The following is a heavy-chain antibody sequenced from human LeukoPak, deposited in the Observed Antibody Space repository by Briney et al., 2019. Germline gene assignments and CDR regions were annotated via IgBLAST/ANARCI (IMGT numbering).Heavy chain of an antibody. CDR1: GGSISSTTYY. CDR3: ERHYFGGNYPHYFNH. Sequence: PSETLSLTCIVSGGSISSTTYYWGWIRQPPGKRLEWIVSIYYSGNTYYNPSLKSRITISIYTSKNQFYLNLNSATAADTSLYSCERHYFGGNYPHYFNHWGQGTLVTVSS. J-gene: IGHJ4*02. D-gene: IGHD1-26*01. CDR2: IYYSGNT. V-gene: IGHV4-39*01.